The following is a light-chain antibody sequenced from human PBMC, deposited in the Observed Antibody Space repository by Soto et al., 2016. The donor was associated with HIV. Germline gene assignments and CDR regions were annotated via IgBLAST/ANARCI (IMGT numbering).Light chain of an antibody. CDR2: AAS. CDR1: QGIGSS. Sequence: DIQMTQSPSSVSASVGDRVSITCRASQGIGSSLAWYQHKPGKAPKVLIYAASSLQSGVPSRFSGTGSGTDFTLTISSLQPEDFATYYCQQSYSTPWTFGLGTRVELK. CDR3: QQSYSTPWT. V-gene: IGKV1-12*02. J-gene: IGKJ1*01.